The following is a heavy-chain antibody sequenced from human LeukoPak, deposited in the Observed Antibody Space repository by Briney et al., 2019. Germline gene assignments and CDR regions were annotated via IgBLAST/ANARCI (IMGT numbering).Heavy chain of an antibody. J-gene: IGHJ5*02. CDR3: ARRWKLVRGDWFDP. Sequence: PSETLSLTCAVYGGSFSGYYWSWIRQPPGKGLEWSGEINHSGSTNYNPSLKSRVTISVDTSKNQFSLKLSSVTAADTAVYYCARRWKLVRGDWFDPWGQGTLVTVSS. CDR2: INHSGST. CDR1: GGSFSGYY. V-gene: IGHV4-34*01. D-gene: IGHD6-13*01.